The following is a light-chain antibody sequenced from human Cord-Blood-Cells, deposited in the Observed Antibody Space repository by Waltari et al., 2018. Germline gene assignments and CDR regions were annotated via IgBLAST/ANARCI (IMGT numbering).Light chain of an antibody. V-gene: IGKV3-15*01. Sequence: EIVMTQSPATLSVSPGERATLSCRASQSVSSNLDWYQQKPGQAPRLLIYGASTRATGIPARFSGSGSGTEFTLTISSLQSEDFATYYCQQYDNLPSLTFGGGTKVEIK. CDR3: QQYDNLPSLT. J-gene: IGKJ4*01. CDR2: GAS. CDR1: QSVSSN.